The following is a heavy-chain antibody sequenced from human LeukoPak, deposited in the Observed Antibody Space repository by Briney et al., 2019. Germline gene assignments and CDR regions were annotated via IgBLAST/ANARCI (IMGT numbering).Heavy chain of an antibody. V-gene: IGHV1-69*13. CDR1: GGTFSSHA. J-gene: IGHJ4*02. D-gene: IGHD5-18*01. CDR3: ARGDVDTAMVLEAYFDY. Sequence: SVKVSCKASGGTFSSHAISWVRQAPGQGLEWMGGIIPIFGTANYAQKFQGRVTITADESTSTAYMELSSLRSEDTAVYYCARGDVDTAMVLEAYFDYWGQGTLVTVSS. CDR2: IIPIFGTA.